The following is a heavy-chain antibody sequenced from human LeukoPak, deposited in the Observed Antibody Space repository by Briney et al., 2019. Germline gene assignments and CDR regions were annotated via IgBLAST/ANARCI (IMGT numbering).Heavy chain of an antibody. CDR3: ARKYYYGSGYYFDY. Sequence: SETLSLTCTVSGGSISSSSYYWGWIRQPPGKGLEWIGSIYYSGSTYYNPSLKSRVTISVDTSKNQFSLKLSSVTAADTAVYYCARKYYYGSGYYFDYWGQGTLVTVSS. CDR1: GGSISSSSYY. CDR2: IYYSGST. D-gene: IGHD3-10*01. V-gene: IGHV4-39*07. J-gene: IGHJ4*02.